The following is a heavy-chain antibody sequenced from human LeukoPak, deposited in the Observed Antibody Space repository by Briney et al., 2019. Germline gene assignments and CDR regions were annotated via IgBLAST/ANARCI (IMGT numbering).Heavy chain of an antibody. Sequence: GGSLRLSCAASGFTFSSYAMTWVRQAPGKGLEWVSGISGSGGDTDYADSLKGRSTISRDNSKNTLYLQMNSLRAEDTAVYYCARDLAAADPYYFDYWGQGTLVTVSS. V-gene: IGHV3-23*01. CDR1: GFTFSSYA. CDR3: ARDLAAADPYYFDY. D-gene: IGHD6-13*01. J-gene: IGHJ4*02. CDR2: ISGSGGDT.